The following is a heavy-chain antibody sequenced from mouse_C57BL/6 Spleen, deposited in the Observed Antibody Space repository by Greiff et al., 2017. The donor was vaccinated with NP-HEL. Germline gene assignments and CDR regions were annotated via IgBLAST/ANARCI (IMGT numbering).Heavy chain of an antibody. CDR2: IDPADGET. CDR3: AREGGPIPYGYCFDY. Sequence: VHVKQSGAELVKPGASVKLSCTASGFTFKDYYMHWVKQRTDQGLEWIGRIDPADGETKYAPKFQGKATMTVDTSSNTAYLQLSSLTSEDTAVYYCAREGGPIPYGYCFDYWGQGTTLTVSS. CDR1: GFTFKDYY. J-gene: IGHJ2*01. V-gene: IGHV14-2*01. D-gene: IGHD2-2*01.